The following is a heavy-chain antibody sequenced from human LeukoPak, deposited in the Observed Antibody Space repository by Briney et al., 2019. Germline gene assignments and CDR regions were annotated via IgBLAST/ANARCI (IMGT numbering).Heavy chain of an antibody. V-gene: IGHV3-49*05. CDR2: IRSKAYGGTT. Sequence: KPGRSLRLSCTASGFTFGDYAMSWFRQAPGKGLEWVGFIRSKAYGGTTEYAASVKGRFTISRDDSKSIAYLQMNSLKTEDTAVYYCTRDTPLRYFDWPPFDYWGQGTLVTVSS. CDR1: GFTFGDYA. D-gene: IGHD3-9*01. J-gene: IGHJ4*02. CDR3: TRDTPLRYFDWPPFDY.